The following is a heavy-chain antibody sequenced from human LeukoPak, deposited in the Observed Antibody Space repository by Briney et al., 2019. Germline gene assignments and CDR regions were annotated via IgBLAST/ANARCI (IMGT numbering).Heavy chain of an antibody. Sequence: TGGGLRLSCAAAGFTFSSYWMHWVRQVPGKGLQWVARIFIDGMSRNSPSYAESVKARFTISRDNAQNTLYLQMNSLRAEDTAVYYCVRDVWGDRDRFFDSWGQGTPVPVSS. CDR1: GFTFSSYW. V-gene: IGHV3-74*01. CDR2: IFIDGMSRNSP. J-gene: IGHJ4*02. CDR3: VRDVWGDRDRFFDS. D-gene: IGHD2-21*01.